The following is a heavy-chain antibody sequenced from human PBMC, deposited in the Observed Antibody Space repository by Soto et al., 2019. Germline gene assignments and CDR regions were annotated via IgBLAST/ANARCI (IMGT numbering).Heavy chain of an antibody. Sequence: PGGSLRLSCAASGFTFSSYAMSWVRQAPGKGLEWVSAISGSGGSTYYADSVKGRFTISRDNSKNTLYLQMNSLRAEDTAVYYCAKANYCSGGSCYSGDSYYYYGMDVWGQGTTVTVSS. CDR2: ISGSGGST. D-gene: IGHD2-15*01. J-gene: IGHJ6*02. V-gene: IGHV3-23*01. CDR3: AKANYCSGGSCYSGDSYYYYGMDV. CDR1: GFTFSSYA.